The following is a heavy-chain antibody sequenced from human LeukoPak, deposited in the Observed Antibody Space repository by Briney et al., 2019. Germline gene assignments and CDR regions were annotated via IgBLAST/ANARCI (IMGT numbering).Heavy chain of an antibody. CDR3: ARGRGHMDV. D-gene: IGHD3-10*01. V-gene: IGHV4-4*07. CDR2: IYTCGNT. CDR1: GVSISTYY. Sequence: SETLSLTCTVSGVSISTYYWSWIRQPAGKGLEWIGHIYTCGNTNYNPSLKGRVTMSVDTSKNHFSLELSSVTAADTAVYYCARGRGHMDVWGKGTTVTFSS. J-gene: IGHJ6*03.